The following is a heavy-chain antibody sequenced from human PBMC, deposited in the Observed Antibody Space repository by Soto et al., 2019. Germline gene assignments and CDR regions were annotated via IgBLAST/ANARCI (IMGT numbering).Heavy chain of an antibody. D-gene: IGHD2-21*01. CDR3: ARDASEVISLDY. Sequence: ASVKVSCKASGYIFTAYSMSWVRQAPGQGLEWVGWFNPNCGGTIYAQKFQGRVTLTADASISTAYMELSSLTSEDTAVYFCARDASEVISLDYWGQGTMVTVSS. V-gene: IGHV1-2*02. CDR1: GYIFTAYS. CDR2: FNPNCGGT. J-gene: IGHJ4*01.